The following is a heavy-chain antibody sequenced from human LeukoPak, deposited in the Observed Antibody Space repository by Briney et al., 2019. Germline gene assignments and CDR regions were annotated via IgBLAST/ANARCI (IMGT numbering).Heavy chain of an antibody. CDR2: IYYSGSN. Sequence: SETLSLTCTASGGSISSGGYYYTWIRQHPGKGLEYIGYIYYSGSNYYNPSLKSRVAMSVDTSKSQFSLKLSSVTAADTAVYYCARDRSSGWFDYWGQGTLVTVS. CDR3: ARDRSSGWFDY. D-gene: IGHD6-19*01. V-gene: IGHV4-31*03. J-gene: IGHJ4*02. CDR1: GGSISSGGYY.